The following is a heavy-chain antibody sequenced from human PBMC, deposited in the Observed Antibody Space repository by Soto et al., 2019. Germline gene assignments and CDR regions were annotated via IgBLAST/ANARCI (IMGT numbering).Heavy chain of an antibody. J-gene: IGHJ4*02. Sequence: EVQLVESGGGLVQPGGSLRLSCAASGFTFSSYSMNWVRQAPGKGLEWVSYISSSSSTIYYADSVKGRFTISSDNAKNSLYLHMNSLRDEDTAVYYCARDHPVTTSDYWGQGTLVTVSS. V-gene: IGHV3-48*02. CDR1: GFTFSSYS. D-gene: IGHD4-17*01. CDR3: ARDHPVTTSDY. CDR2: ISSSSSTI.